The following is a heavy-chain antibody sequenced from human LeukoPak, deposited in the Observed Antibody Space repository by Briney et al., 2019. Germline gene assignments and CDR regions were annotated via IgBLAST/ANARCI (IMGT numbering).Heavy chain of an antibody. CDR3: ANDRPHPSAEPTNFDN. CDR1: GFTFSSYA. J-gene: IGHJ4*02. D-gene: IGHD1-1*01. CDR2: ISSNGGST. Sequence: GGSLRLPCSASGFTFSSYAMHWVRQAPGKGLEYVSAISSNGGSTYYADSVKGRFTISRDNSKNTLYLQMNSLRAEDTAVYYCANDRPHPSAEPTNFDNWGQGTLVTV. V-gene: IGHV3-64*04.